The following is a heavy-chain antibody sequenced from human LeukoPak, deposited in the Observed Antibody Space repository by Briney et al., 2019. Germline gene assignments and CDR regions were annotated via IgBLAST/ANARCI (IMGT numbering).Heavy chain of an antibody. CDR3: ARGRWFDP. Sequence: SETLSLTCAVYGGSFSGYYWSWIRQSPGKGLEWIGEINHSGSTNYDPSLKSRVTISVETSKNQFSLKLSAVTAADTAVYYCARGRWFDPWGQGTLVTVSS. V-gene: IGHV4-34*01. J-gene: IGHJ5*02. CDR1: GGSFSGYY. CDR2: INHSGST.